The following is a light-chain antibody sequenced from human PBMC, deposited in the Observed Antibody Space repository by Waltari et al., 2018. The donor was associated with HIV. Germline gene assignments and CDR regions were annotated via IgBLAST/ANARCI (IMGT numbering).Light chain of an antibody. CDR3: AAWDDSLNGWV. CDR2: SNN. V-gene: IGLV1-44*01. Sequence: QSLLTQPPPASGTPGQRVTISCSGSSSNIGSDTVKWYQQLPGTAPKLLIYSNNQRPSGVPDRFSGSKSGTSASLAISGLQSEDEADYYCAAWDDSLNGWVFGGGTKLTVL. CDR1: SSNIGSDT. J-gene: IGLJ3*02.